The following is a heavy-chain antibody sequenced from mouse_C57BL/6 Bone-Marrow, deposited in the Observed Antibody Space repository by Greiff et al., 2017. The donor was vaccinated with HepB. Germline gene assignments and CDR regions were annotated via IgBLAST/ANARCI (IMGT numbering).Heavy chain of an antibody. CDR1: GYTFTDYY. V-gene: IGHV1-19*01. CDR3: ARGGRTTVVATNFDY. Sequence: VQLQQSGPVLVKPGASVKMSCKASGYTFTDYYMNWVKQSHGKSLEWIGVINPYNGGTSYNQKFKGKATLTVDKSSSTAYMELNSLTSEDSAVYCCARGGRTTVVATNFDYWGQGTTLTVSS. CDR2: INPYNGGT. D-gene: IGHD1-1*01. J-gene: IGHJ2*01.